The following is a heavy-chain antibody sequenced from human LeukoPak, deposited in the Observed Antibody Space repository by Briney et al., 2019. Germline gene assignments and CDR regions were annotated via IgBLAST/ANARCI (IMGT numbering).Heavy chain of an antibody. Sequence: GGSLRLSCAASGFTFSTYAMSWVRQAPGKGLEWVSVISGSGDTAYYADSVKGRFAISRDNSKNTLSLQMNSLRAQDTAVYYCAKARGGYGQPFDCWGQGTLVTVSS. CDR2: ISGSGDTA. D-gene: IGHD2-15*01. V-gene: IGHV3-23*01. J-gene: IGHJ4*01. CDR1: GFTFSTYA. CDR3: AKARGGYGQPFDC.